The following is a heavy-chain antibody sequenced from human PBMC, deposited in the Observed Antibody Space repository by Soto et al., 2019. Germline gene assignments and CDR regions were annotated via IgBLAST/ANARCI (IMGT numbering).Heavy chain of an antibody. J-gene: IGHJ4*02. Sequence: PSETLSLTCTVPGGSNSSGGYYWSWIRQHPGKGLEWIGYIYYSGSTYYNPSLKSRVTISVDTSKNQFSLKLSSVTAADTVVYYCARWARGVRYYYFDYWGQGTLVTVSS. CDR3: ARWARGVRYYYFDY. D-gene: IGHD3-10*01. CDR1: GGSNSSGGYY. V-gene: IGHV4-31*03. CDR2: IYYSGST.